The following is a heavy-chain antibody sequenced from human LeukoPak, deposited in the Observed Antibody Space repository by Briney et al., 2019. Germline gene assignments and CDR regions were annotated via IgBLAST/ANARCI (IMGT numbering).Heavy chain of an antibody. CDR3: ATGKRRITILPWAFDI. Sequence: PGGSLRLSCAASGFTFSSYWMSWIRQAPGKGLEWVSYISSSGSTIYYADSVKGRFTISRDNAKNSLYLQMNSLRAEDTAVYYCATGKRRITILPWAFDIWGQGTMVTVSS. D-gene: IGHD3-9*01. CDR1: GFTFSSYW. J-gene: IGHJ3*02. CDR2: ISSSGSTI. V-gene: IGHV3-11*01.